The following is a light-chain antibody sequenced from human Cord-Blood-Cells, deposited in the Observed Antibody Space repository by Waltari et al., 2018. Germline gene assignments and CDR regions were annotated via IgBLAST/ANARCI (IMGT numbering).Light chain of an antibody. CDR3: CSYAGSYK. Sequence: QSVLTQPPSASGTPGQRVTISCSGSSSNIGSNTVNWYQQLPGTAPKLLIYSNNQRPSGVPDRFSGSKSGTSASLAISGLQSEDEADYYCCSYAGSYKFGGGTKLTVL. CDR1: SSNIGSNT. V-gene: IGLV1-44*01. J-gene: IGLJ2*01. CDR2: SNN.